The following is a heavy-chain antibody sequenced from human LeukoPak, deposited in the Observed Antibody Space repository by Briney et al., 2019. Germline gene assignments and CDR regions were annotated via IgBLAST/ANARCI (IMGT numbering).Heavy chain of an antibody. V-gene: IGHV3-11*01. J-gene: IGHJ6*03. CDR3: ARVLRYCSGGNCYSGGLGYMDA. Sequence: PGGSLRLSCAASGFTLSDYNMRWIRQAPGKGLEWVSSISRSGSTKYYADSVKGRFTISRDNAKNSLSLQMNSLRAEDTAVYYCARVLRYCSGGNCYSGGLGYMDAWGKGTTVTISS. D-gene: IGHD2-15*01. CDR2: ISRSGSTK. CDR1: GFTLSDYN.